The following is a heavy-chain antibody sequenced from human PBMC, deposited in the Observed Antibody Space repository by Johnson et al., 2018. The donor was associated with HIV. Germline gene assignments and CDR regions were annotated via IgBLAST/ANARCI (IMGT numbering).Heavy chain of an antibody. CDR3: ARYCSGGSCYSVWQKNYAFDI. J-gene: IGHJ3*02. CDR1: GFTFSSYA. D-gene: IGHD2-15*01. CDR2: ISGSGGST. Sequence: VQLVESGGGLVQPGGSLRLSCAASGFTFSSYAMSWVRQAPGKGLEWVSAISGSGGSTYYAASVKGRFTISRDNSKNTLYLQLNSLRAEDTAVYYCARYCSGGSCYSVWQKNYAFDIWGQGTMVTVSS. V-gene: IGHV3-23*04.